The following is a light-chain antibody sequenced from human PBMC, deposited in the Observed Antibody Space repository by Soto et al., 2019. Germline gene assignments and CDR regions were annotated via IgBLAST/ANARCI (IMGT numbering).Light chain of an antibody. CDR2: YAS. V-gene: IGKV1-5*01. CDR1: QSISRW. CDR3: QKYVNYPYF. J-gene: IGKJ2*01. Sequence: DIQRTQSPSTLSPSVGDRVAITWRASQSISRWLAWHQQKPGKAPKLLIYYASSLASGVPSRFSGSGSWTEYTLPISSLQPDDFVTYFCQKYVNYPYFFGQGTNLQI.